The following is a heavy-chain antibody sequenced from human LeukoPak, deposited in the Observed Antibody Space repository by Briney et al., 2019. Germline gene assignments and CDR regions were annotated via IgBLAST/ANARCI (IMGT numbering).Heavy chain of an antibody. Sequence: ASVKVSCKASGYTFTSYYMHWVRQAPGQGLEWMGIINPSGGSTSYAQKFQGRVTMTRDMSTSTVYMELSSLRSEDTAVYYCVRSRYYYDSSGPEPPSDYWGQGTLVTVSS. CDR2: INPSGGST. CDR3: VRSRYYYDSSGPEPPSDY. J-gene: IGHJ4*02. V-gene: IGHV1-46*01. CDR1: GYTFTSYY. D-gene: IGHD3-22*01.